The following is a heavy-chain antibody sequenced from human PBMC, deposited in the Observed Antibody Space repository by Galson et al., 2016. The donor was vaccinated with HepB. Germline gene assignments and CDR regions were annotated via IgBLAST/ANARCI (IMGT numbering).Heavy chain of an antibody. CDR3: ARRSFGVVSYGMDV. CDR1: GYSLSELA. CDR2: FNHEDGET. V-gene: IGHV1-24*01. J-gene: IGHJ6*02. D-gene: IGHD3-3*01. Sequence: SVKVSCKVSGYSLSELAIHWVRQAPGKGLEWMGGFNHEDGETIYERKFQGRVTMTRNTSISTAYMELSSLRSEDTAVYYCARRSFGVVSYGMDVWGQGTTVTVSS.